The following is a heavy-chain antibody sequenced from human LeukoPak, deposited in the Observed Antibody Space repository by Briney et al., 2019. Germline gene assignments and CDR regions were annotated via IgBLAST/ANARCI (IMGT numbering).Heavy chain of an antibody. D-gene: IGHD4-17*01. CDR3: ARSYGDYITGAYAFDV. CDR2: IYYSGST. J-gene: IGHJ3*01. CDR1: GGSISNYY. V-gene: IGHV4-59*08. Sequence: SETLSLTCTVSGGSISNYYWSWIRQPPEKGLEWIGYIYYSGSTNYNPSLKSRLTISVDTSKNQFSLKLSSVTAADTAVYYCARSYGDYITGAYAFDVWGQGTMVTVPS.